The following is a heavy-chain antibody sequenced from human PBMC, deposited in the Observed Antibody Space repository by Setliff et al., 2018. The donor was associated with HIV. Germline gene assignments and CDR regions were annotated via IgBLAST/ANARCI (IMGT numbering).Heavy chain of an antibody. CDR2: IYSSGST. CDR1: GGSISGHY. Sequence: PSETLSLTCTVSGGSISGHYWSWIRQPPGRGLEWIGYIYSSGSTNFNPPLQSRVTMSVDTSKNQFSLKLSSVTAADTAVYYCARRDGYSYGFYFDYWGQGTLVTVSS. D-gene: IGHD5-18*01. CDR3: ARRDGYSYGFYFDY. V-gene: IGHV4-4*09. J-gene: IGHJ4*02.